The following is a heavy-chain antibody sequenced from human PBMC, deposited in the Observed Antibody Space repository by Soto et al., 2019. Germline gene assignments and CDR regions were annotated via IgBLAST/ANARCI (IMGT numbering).Heavy chain of an antibody. CDR3: TRPADGGSGYTFDQ. CDR2: IRSRANSYAT. V-gene: IGHV3-73*01. J-gene: IGHJ4*02. Sequence: PGGSLRLPCAASGFIFSGSALHWVRQASGKGLEWVGRIRSRANSYATAYAASVKGRFTISRDDSKNTAYLQMNSLKTEDTAVYYCTRPADGGSGYTFDQWGQGTLVTVSS. D-gene: IGHD3-22*01. CDR1: GFIFSGSA.